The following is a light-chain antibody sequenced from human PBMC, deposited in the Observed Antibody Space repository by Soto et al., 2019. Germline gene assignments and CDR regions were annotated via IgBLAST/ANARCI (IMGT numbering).Light chain of an antibody. Sequence: DSQMPQSPSSLSAAVGDRVTIACRASRSISSYLNWYQQKPGKAPKLLIYTASSLQSGVPSRFSGSGSGTEFTLTISSLQSEDFAVYYCQQYNNWSPWTFGQGTKVDIK. V-gene: IGKV1-39*01. CDR2: TAS. J-gene: IGKJ1*01. CDR1: RSISSY. CDR3: QQYNNWSPWT.